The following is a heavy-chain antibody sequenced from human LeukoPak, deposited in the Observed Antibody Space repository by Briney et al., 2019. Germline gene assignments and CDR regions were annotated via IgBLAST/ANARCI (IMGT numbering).Heavy chain of an antibody. J-gene: IGHJ6*02. V-gene: IGHV4-34*01. CDR1: GGSFSGYY. CDR3: ARDQPYQLFPPYYYYYGMDV. Sequence: SETLSLTCAVYGGSFSGYYWSWIRQPPGKGLEWIGEINHSGSTNYNPSLKSRVTISVDTSKNQFSLKLSSVTAADTAVYYCARDQPYQLFPPYYYYYGMDVWDQGTTVTVSS. D-gene: IGHD2-2*01. CDR2: INHSGST.